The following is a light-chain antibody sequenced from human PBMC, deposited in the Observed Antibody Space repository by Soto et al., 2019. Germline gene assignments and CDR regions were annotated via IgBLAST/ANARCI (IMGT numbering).Light chain of an antibody. CDR3: QQYNNWPLT. CDR1: QNIKSN. CDR2: GPS. J-gene: IGKJ4*01. Sequence: DIVMTQSPATLSVSPGERATLSCRASQNIKSNLAWYQQKPGQAPRLLIYGPSSRPTGIPARFSGSGSGTEFTLTISSLQSEDLAVYYCQQYNNWPLTFGGGTKLEIK. V-gene: IGKV3-15*01.